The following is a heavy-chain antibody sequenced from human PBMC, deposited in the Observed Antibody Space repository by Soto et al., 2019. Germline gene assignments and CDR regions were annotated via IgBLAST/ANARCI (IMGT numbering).Heavy chain of an antibody. CDR3: VREVYYAWWSGLNTRPYYFDD. D-gene: IGHD3-3*01. V-gene: IGHV3-30-3*01. CDR2: ISDDGSNT. J-gene: IGHJ4*02. Sequence: QVQLVESGGGVVQPGRSLRLSCAASGFTFSRHTMHWVRQAPGKGLEWVAAISDDGSNTYYTDSVKGRFTISRDNSKKALMLPRNGLGSEATAVHHCVREVYYAWWSGLNTRPYYFDDRGQGTLVTVSS. CDR1: GFTFSRHT.